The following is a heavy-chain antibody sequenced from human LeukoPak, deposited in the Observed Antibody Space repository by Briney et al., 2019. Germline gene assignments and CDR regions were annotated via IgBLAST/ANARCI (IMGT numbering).Heavy chain of an antibody. D-gene: IGHD2-15*01. J-gene: IGHJ6*03. Sequence: SVTLSLTCTVSGGSISSYYWSWIRQSPGKGLEWVRYIYYSGSTNYNPSLKSRVTISVDTSKNQFSLKLSSVTAADTAVYYCARADGYCSGGSCYSAAYYYMDVWGKGTTVTVSS. CDR3: ARADGYCSGGSCYSAAYYYMDV. CDR2: IYYSGST. V-gene: IGHV4-59*01. CDR1: GGSISSYY.